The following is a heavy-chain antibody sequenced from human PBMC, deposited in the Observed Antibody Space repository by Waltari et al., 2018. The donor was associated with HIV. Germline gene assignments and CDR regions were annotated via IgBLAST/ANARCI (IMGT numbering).Heavy chain of an antibody. J-gene: IGHJ4*02. V-gene: IGHV3-15*01. CDR1: GFTGTDAW. D-gene: IGHD3-16*01. Sequence: EVQLVESGGGLVKPGGSLSLSCTTAGFTGTDAWLRWVRPAPGEGLEWVGRIQSQAAGGPTDYAAPVKGQFTISGDDSKNTVFLKMNSLKPEDTAVYYWATVGGGTRDFWGQGTLVIVSS. CDR2: IQSQAAGGPT. CDR3: ATVGGGTRDF.